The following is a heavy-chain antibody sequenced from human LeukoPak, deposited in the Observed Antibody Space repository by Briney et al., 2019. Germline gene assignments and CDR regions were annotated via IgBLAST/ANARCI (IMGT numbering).Heavy chain of an antibody. CDR3: ARLVLSGSVDY. J-gene: IGHJ4*02. Sequence: GGSLRLSCAASGFTFSSYSMNWVRQAPGKGLEWVSYISSSSSTIYYADSVKGRFTISRDNAKNSLYLQMNSLRAEDTAVYYCARLVLSGSVDYWGQGTLVTVSS. V-gene: IGHV3-48*04. D-gene: IGHD5-12*01. CDR2: ISSSSSTI. CDR1: GFTFSSYS.